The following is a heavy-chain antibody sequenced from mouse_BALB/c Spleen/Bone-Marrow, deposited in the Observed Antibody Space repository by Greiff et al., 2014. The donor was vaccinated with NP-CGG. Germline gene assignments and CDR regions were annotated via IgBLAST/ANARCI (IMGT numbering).Heavy chain of an antibody. CDR2: IRNKANGYTT. Sequence: EVQVVESGGGLVRPGGSLRLSCATSGFTFTDYYMSWVRQPPGKALEWLGFIRNKANGYTTEYSASVKGRFTISRDNSQSILYLQMNTLRAEDSATYYCARDRTTATLYWYFDVWGAGTTVTVSS. D-gene: IGHD1-2*01. J-gene: IGHJ1*01. V-gene: IGHV7-3*02. CDR3: ARDRTTATLYWYFDV. CDR1: GFTFTDYY.